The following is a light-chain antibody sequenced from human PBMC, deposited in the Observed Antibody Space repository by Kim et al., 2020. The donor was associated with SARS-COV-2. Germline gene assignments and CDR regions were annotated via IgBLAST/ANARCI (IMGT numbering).Light chain of an antibody. CDR3: QQYNNYPFT. Sequence: IQMTQSPSTLSASVGDRVTITCRASQSFSSWLAWYQQKPGKVPKLLIYKTSIVENGVPSRFSGSGSGTEFTLTISSLQPDDFATYYCQQYNNYPFTFGQGTRLDIK. J-gene: IGKJ5*01. CDR1: QSFSSW. V-gene: IGKV1-5*03. CDR2: KTS.